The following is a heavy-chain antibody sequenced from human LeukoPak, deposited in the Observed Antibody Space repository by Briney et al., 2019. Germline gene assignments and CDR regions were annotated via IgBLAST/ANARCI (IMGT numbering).Heavy chain of an antibody. CDR1: GGSITSPGYY. V-gene: IGHV4-61*02. D-gene: IGHD3-10*01. CDR3: ARSDGYGLVGI. Sequence: SETLSLTCTVSGGSITSPGYYWSWIRQPAGKGLEWIGRMYTSDTIDYNPSLKSRVTISVDTSNNHFSLKLSSVTAADTAVYYCARSDGYGLVGIWGQGTMVTVSS. J-gene: IGHJ3*02. CDR2: MYTSDTI.